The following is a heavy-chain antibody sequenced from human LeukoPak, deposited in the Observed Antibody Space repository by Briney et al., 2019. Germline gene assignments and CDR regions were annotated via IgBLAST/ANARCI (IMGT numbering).Heavy chain of an antibody. Sequence: SSETLSLTCTVSGGSISSSSYYWGWIRQPPGKGLEWIGSIYYSGSTYYNPSLKSRVTISVDTSKNQFSLKLSSVTAADTAVYYCARHRFGGYYYYYMDVWGKGTTVTISS. V-gene: IGHV4-39*01. CDR1: GGSISSSSYY. CDR2: IYYSGST. D-gene: IGHD3-10*01. J-gene: IGHJ6*03. CDR3: ARHRFGGYYYYYMDV.